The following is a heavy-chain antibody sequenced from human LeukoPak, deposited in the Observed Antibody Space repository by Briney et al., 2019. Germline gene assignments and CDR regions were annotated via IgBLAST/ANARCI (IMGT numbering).Heavy chain of an antibody. J-gene: IGHJ6*03. CDR3: AWSGSYGRDYYYYYMDV. Sequence: SETLSLTCTVSGDSISSGDYYWSWIRQPAGKGLEWIGRISSSGSTNYNPSLKSRVTISVDTSKNQFSLKLSSVTAADTAVYYCAWSGSYGRDYYYYYMDVWGKGTTVTISS. CDR2: ISSSGST. V-gene: IGHV4-61*02. CDR1: GDSISSGDYY. D-gene: IGHD1-26*01.